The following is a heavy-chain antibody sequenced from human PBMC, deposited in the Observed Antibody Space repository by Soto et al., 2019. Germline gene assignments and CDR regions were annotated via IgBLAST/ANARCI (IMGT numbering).Heavy chain of an antibody. J-gene: IGHJ6*01. V-gene: IGHV3-30*18. D-gene: IGHD1-1*01. CDR1: GFTFSSYG. Sequence: QVQLVESGGGVVQPGRSLRLSCAASGFTFSSYGMHWVRQAPGKGLEWVAVISYDGSNKYYADSVKGRFTISRDNSKNTLYLQMNSLRAEDTAVYYCAKDRGTGPLTYYYYGMDVW. CDR2: ISYDGSNK. CDR3: AKDRGTGPLTYYYYGMDV.